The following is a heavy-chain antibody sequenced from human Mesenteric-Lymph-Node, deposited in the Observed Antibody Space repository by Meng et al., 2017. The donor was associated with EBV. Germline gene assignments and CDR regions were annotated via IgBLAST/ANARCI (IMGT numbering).Heavy chain of an antibody. J-gene: IGHJ4*02. CDR1: GDSISSDNW. V-gene: IGHV4-4*02. D-gene: IGHD2-21*01. CDR3: ASGRGVVNY. CDR2: IDHRGST. Sequence: QVQLQESGPGLVKPSGXLSLTCAVSGDSISSDNWWSWVRQPPGKGLEWIGRIDHRGSTNYNPSLKSRLTISVDTSKNQFSLKLSSVTAADTAVYYCASGRGVVNYWCQGTLVNVSS.